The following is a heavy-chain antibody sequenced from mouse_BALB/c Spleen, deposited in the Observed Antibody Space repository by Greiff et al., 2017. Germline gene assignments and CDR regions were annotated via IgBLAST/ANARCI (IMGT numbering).Heavy chain of an antibody. CDR2: ISNGGGST. J-gene: IGHJ4*01. CDR1: GFAFSSYT. V-gene: IGHV5-12-2*01. CDR3: ARHDYGYAMDY. Sequence: EVQGVESGGGLVKPGGSLKLSCAASGFAFSSYTMSWVRQTPEKRLEWVAYISNGGGSTYYPDTVKGRFTISRDNAKNTLYLQMSSLKSEDTAMYYCARHDYGYAMDYWGQGTSVTVSS. D-gene: IGHD1-1*01.